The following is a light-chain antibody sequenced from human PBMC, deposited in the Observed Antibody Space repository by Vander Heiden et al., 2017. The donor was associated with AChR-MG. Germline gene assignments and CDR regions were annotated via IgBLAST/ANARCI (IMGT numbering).Light chain of an antibody. Sequence: QSVLTQPPPVSGAPGQRVTLSCTGSSTNIGAGYDVHWYQQLPGTAPKLLIYGNSNRPSGVPDRFSGSKSGTSASLAITGLQAEDEAAYYCQSYDSSLVWVFGGGTKLTVL. CDR3: QSYDSSLVWV. CDR2: GNS. V-gene: IGLV1-40*01. CDR1: STNIGAGYD. J-gene: IGLJ3*02.